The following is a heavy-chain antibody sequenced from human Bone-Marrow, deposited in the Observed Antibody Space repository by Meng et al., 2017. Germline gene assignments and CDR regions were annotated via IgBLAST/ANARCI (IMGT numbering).Heavy chain of an antibody. Sequence: LQQEWAEAVVKQSGTLVLACSVNAGSCIGYYWMRSGRPPGEGREWCGEINHSGSTNYNPSLKSRVTISVDTSKTQFSLKLSSVTAADTAVYFCARGRRPLLFQHWGEGTLVTVSS. CDR2: INHSGST. J-gene: IGHJ1*01. V-gene: IGHV4-34*01. CDR3: ARGRRPLLFQH. CDR1: AGSCIGYY. D-gene: IGHD1-1*01.